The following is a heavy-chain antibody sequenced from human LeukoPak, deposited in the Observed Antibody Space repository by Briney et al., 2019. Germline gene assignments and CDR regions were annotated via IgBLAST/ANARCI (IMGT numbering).Heavy chain of an antibody. CDR1: GGPINTDY. D-gene: IGHD1-1*01. Sequence: SETLSLTCTVSGGPINTDYWNWIRQPPGKGLEWIGYIYYTGRTNYNPSLKSRVTMSVDTSKNQFSLKLSSVTAADTAVYYCARDRGTWNDDGFDYWGQGTLVTVSS. CDR3: ARDRGTWNDDGFDY. V-gene: IGHV4-59*12. CDR2: IYYTGRT. J-gene: IGHJ4*02.